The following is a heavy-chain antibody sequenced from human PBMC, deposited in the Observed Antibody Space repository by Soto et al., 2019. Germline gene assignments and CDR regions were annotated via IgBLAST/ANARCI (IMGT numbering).Heavy chain of an antibody. CDR1: GFSFTGYY. Sequence: ASVKVSCKASGFSFTGYYIQGLRQAPGQGLEWMGWINAHSGGTEYAQKFQGRVTLTRDTSIATAYLTLTSLTSDDTALYYCAKDLTRQLAYWLDPWGQGTQVTVSS. CDR3: AKDLTRQLAYWLDP. J-gene: IGHJ5*02. D-gene: IGHD6-6*01. CDR2: INAHSGGT. V-gene: IGHV1-2*02.